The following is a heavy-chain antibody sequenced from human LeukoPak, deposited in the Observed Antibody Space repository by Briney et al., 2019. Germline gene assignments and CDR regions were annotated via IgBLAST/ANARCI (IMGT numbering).Heavy chain of an antibody. CDR3: ARDGDYYDSSGYTPWYFDY. CDR2: ITPIFGTA. CDR1: GGTFSSYA. V-gene: IGHV1-69*13. D-gene: IGHD3-22*01. J-gene: IGHJ4*02. Sequence: ASVKVSCKASGGTFSSYAISWVRQAPGQGLEWMGGITPIFGTANYAQKFQGRVTITADESTSTAYMELSSLRSEDTAVYYCARDGDYYDSSGYTPWYFDYWGQGTLVTVSS.